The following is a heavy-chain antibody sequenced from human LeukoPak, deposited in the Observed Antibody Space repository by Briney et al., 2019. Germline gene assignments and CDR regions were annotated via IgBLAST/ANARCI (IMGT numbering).Heavy chain of an antibody. CDR1: GCTFTSYG. D-gene: IGHD2-15*01. Sequence: ASVKVSCKASGCTFTSYGISWVRQAPGQGLEWMGWISAYNGNTNYAQKLQGRVTMTTDTSTSTAYMELRSLRSDDTAVYYCARDVDKYCSGGSCYPNYGMDVWGQGTTVTVSS. CDR3: ARDVDKYCSGGSCYPNYGMDV. CDR2: ISAYNGNT. J-gene: IGHJ6*02. V-gene: IGHV1-18*01.